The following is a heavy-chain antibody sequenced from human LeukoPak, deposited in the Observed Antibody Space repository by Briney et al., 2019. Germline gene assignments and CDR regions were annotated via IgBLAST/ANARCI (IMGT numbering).Heavy chain of an antibody. D-gene: IGHD5-12*01. V-gene: IGHV4-4*02. CDR3: ASRSGYDPTLDY. CDR1: GGSISSSNW. Sequence: SGTLSLTCAVSGGSISSSNWWSWVRQPPGKGLEWIGEIYHSGSTNYNPSLKSRVTISVDKSKNQFSLKMSSVTAADTAVYYCASRSGYDPTLDYWGQGTLVTVSS. CDR2: IYHSGST. J-gene: IGHJ4*02.